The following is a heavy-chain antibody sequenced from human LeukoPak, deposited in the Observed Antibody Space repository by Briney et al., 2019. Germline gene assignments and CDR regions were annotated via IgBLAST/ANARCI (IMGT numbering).Heavy chain of an antibody. Sequence: ASVKVSCKASGYTFTTYGISWVRQAPGQGLEWMGWISAYNGNTNYAQKLQGRVTITADKSTSTAYMELSSLRSEDTAVYYCARGRYYYDSSGYCDYWGQGTLVTVSS. CDR1: GYTFTTYG. CDR2: ISAYNGNT. V-gene: IGHV1-18*01. J-gene: IGHJ4*02. D-gene: IGHD3-22*01. CDR3: ARGRYYYDSSGYCDY.